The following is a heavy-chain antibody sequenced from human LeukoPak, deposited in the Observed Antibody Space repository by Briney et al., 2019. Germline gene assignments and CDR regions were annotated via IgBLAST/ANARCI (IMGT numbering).Heavy chain of an antibody. V-gene: IGHV1-2*02. Sequence: GASVKVSCKASGNTFTDYFIHWVRQAPGQGLEWMGWVNPNSGGTNYAPKFQGRVTMTRDTSISTTYMELSRLRSDDTAMYYCASLDAFDMWGQGTMVTVSS. J-gene: IGHJ3*02. CDR2: VNPNSGGT. CDR3: ASLDAFDM. CDR1: GNTFTDYF.